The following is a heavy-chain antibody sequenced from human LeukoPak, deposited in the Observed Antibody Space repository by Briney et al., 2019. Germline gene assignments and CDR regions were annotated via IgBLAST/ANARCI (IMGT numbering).Heavy chain of an antibody. V-gene: IGHV4-34*01. CDR1: GGSFGGYY. CDR2: INHSGST. D-gene: IGHD5-18*01. J-gene: IGHJ4*02. CDR3: AREIGYSYGFFDY. Sequence: SETLSLTCAVYGGSFGGYYWSWIRQPPGKGLEWIGEINHSGSTNYNPSLKSRVTISVDTSKNQFSLKLSSVTAADTAVYYCAREIGYSYGFFDYWGQGTLVTVSS.